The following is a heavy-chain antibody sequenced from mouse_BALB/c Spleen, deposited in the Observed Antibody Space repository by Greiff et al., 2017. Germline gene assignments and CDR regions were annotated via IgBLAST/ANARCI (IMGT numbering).Heavy chain of an antibody. D-gene: IGHD2-4*01. J-gene: IGHJ3*01. CDR3: VRPSYDYDVAY. Sequence: EVKLVESGGGLVQPGGSLRLSCATSGFTFNTYAMNWVRQAPGKGLEWVARIRSKSNNYATYYADSVKDRFTISRDDSQSMLYLQMNNLKTEDTAMYYCVRPSYDYDVAYWGQGTLVTVSA. CDR1: GFTFNTYA. V-gene: IGHV10-1*02. CDR2: IRSKSNNYAT.